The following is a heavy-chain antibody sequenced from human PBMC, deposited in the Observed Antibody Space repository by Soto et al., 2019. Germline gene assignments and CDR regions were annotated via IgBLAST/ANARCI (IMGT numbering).Heavy chain of an antibody. V-gene: IGHV5-51*01. CDR1: GYSFTGYW. J-gene: IGHJ4*02. CDR3: ATLYSNPRFFDY. CDR2: IHPGDSNT. Sequence: PGESLKISCKGSGYSFTGYWIGWVRQMPGKGLEWVGSIHPGDSNTRYSPSFQGQVTISADKSTSTAYLQWSSLKSDTAMYYCATLYSNPRFFDYWGQGTLVTVSS. D-gene: IGHD4-4*01.